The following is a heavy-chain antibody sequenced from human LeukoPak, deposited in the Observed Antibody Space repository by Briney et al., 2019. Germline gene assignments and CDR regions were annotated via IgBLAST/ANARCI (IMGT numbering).Heavy chain of an antibody. D-gene: IGHD6-19*01. V-gene: IGHV4-30-4*01. CDR2: IYYSGST. CDR1: GGSISRGDYY. Sequence: SETLSLTCTVSGGSISRGDYYWSWIRQPPGKGLEWIGYIYYSGSTYNDPSLKSRLIISVDTSKNQFSLKLSSVTAADTAVYYCAREGPYSSVGYWGQGTLVTVSS. CDR3: AREGPYSSVGY. J-gene: IGHJ4*02.